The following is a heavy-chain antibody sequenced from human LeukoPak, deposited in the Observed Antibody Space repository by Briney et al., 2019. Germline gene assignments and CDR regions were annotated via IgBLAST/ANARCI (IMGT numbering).Heavy chain of an antibody. CDR2: IYSGGST. J-gene: IGHJ6*04. V-gene: IGHV3-53*01. CDR3: ARDRGEYEWDV. D-gene: IGHD2-2*01. Sequence: GGSLRLSCAASGFTVSSNYMSWVRQAPGKGLEWVSVIYSGGSTYYADSVKGRFTISRDNSKNALYLQMNSLRAEDTAVYYCARDRGEYEWDVWGKGTTVTVSS. CDR1: GFTVSSNY.